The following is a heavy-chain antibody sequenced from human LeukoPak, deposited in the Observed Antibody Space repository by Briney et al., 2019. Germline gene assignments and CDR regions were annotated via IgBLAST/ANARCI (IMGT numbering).Heavy chain of an antibody. CDR1: GYTFTGYY. Sequence: GASVKVSCKASGYTFTGYYMHWVRQAPGQGLEWMGWINPNSGGTNYAQKFQGGVTMTRDTSISTAYMELSRLRSDDAAVYYCAREYSSSDAFDIWGQGTMVTVSS. CDR2: INPNSGGT. CDR3: AREYSSSDAFDI. J-gene: IGHJ3*02. D-gene: IGHD6-6*01. V-gene: IGHV1-2*02.